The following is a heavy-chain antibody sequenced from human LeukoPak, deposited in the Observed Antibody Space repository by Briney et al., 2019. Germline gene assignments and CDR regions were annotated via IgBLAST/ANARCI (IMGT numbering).Heavy chain of an antibody. CDR3: TTDPGVSITMVRGVIILDN. CDR2: IKSKTDGGTT. D-gene: IGHD3-10*01. Sequence: GGSLRLSCAASGFTFSDYWMSWVRQAPGKGLEWVGRIKSKTDGGTTDYAAPVKGRFTISRDDSKNALYLQMNSLKGEDTAVYYCTTDPGVSITMVRGVIILDNWGQGTPVTVSS. V-gene: IGHV3-15*01. CDR1: GFTFSDYW. J-gene: IGHJ4*02.